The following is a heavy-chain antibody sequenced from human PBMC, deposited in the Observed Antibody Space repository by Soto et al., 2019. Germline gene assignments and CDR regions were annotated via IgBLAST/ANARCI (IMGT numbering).Heavy chain of an antibody. V-gene: IGHV5-51*01. CDR3: ARRLYNWNDESFDA. CDR1: GYSFTSYW. J-gene: IGHJ5*02. CDR2: IYPGDSDT. D-gene: IGHD1-20*01. Sequence: GESLNISCKGSGYSFTSYWIGLVRQMPGKGLEWMGIIYPGDSDTRYSPSFQGQVTISADKSISTAYLQWSSLKASDTAMYYCARRLYNWNDESFDAWGQGTLVTVSS.